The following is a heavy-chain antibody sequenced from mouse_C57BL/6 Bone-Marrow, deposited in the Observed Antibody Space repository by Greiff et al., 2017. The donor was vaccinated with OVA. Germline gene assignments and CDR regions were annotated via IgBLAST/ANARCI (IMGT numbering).Heavy chain of an antibody. Sequence: QVQLQQPGAELVKPGASVKVSCKASGYAFTNYLIEWVKQRPGQGLEWIGVINPGSGGTNYNEKCKGKATLTADKSSSTAYMQLSSLTSEDSAVYFCARIITTVVATRDWYFDVWGTGTTVTVSS. J-gene: IGHJ1*03. CDR1: GYAFTNYL. V-gene: IGHV1-54*01. D-gene: IGHD1-1*01. CDR3: ARIITTVVATRDWYFDV. CDR2: INPGSGGT.